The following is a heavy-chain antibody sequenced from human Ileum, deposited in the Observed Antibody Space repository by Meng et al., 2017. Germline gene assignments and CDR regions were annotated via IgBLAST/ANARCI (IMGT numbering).Heavy chain of an antibody. CDR3: ARDCSGGGCFDP. V-gene: IGHV1-69*10. D-gene: IGHD2-15*01. Sequence: QVQLVQSGAEETYPGPSLRVSCKASGGAFSSSAIGWLRQAPGRGLEWMGGIIPILNASTYAQNFKGRVTLSADMATTTVYMELSSLTSDDTAVYFCARDCSGGGCFDPWGQGTLVTVSS. CDR2: IIPILNAS. J-gene: IGHJ5*02. CDR1: GGAFSSSA.